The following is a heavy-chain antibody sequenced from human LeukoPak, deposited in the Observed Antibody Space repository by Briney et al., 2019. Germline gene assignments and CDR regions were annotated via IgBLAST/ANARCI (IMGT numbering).Heavy chain of an antibody. CDR2: ISSSSSTI. CDR3: AREYGGSYFINNWFDP. V-gene: IGHV3-48*02. Sequence: GSLRLSCAASGFTFSSYWMSWVRQAPGKGLEWVSYISSSSSTIYYADSVKGRFTISRDNAKNSLYLQMNSLRDEDTAVYYRAREYGGSYFINNWFDPWGQGTLVTVSS. D-gene: IGHD1-26*01. CDR1: GFTFSSYW. J-gene: IGHJ5*02.